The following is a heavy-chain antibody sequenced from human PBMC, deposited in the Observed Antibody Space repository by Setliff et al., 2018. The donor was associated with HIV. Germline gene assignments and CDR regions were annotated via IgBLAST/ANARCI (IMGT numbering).Heavy chain of an antibody. CDR2: MNPNSGNT. V-gene: IGHV1-8*02. Sequence: ASVKVSCKASGYTFTSYEINWVRQATGQGLEWMGWMNPNSGNTGYAQTLQGRVTITTDKSATTVYMDLSSLRSDDTALYYCARECSGGNCFGAFDVWGLGTMVTVSS. D-gene: IGHD2-15*01. CDR1: GYTFTSYE. CDR3: ARECSGGNCFGAFDV. J-gene: IGHJ3*01.